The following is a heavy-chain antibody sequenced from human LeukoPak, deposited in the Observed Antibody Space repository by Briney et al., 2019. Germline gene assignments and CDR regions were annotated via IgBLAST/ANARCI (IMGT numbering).Heavy chain of an antibody. CDR2: ISWNSGSI. CDR3: AKAGIAAAALAIDY. J-gene: IGHJ4*02. CDR1: GFTFDDYA. D-gene: IGHD6-13*01. Sequence: PGRSLRLSCAASGFTFDDYAMHWVRQAPGKGLEWVSGISWNSGSIGYADSVKGRFTISRDNSKNTLYLQMNSLRAEDTAVYYCAKAGIAAAALAIDYWGQGTLVTVSS. V-gene: IGHV3-9*01.